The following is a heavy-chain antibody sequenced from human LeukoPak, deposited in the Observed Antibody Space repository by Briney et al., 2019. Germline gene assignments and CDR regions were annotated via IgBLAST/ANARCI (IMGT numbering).Heavy chain of an antibody. Sequence: GGSLRLSCAASGFTFSSYAMSWVRQAPGKGLEWVSAISGSGGSTYYADSVKGRFTISRDNSKNTLYLQMNSLRAEDTAVYYRANTPGRQPPSYYGMDVGGQGTTVTVSS. CDR1: GFTFSSYA. V-gene: IGHV3-23*01. CDR2: ISGSGGST. CDR3: ANTPGRQPPSYYGMDV. D-gene: IGHD6-13*01. J-gene: IGHJ6*02.